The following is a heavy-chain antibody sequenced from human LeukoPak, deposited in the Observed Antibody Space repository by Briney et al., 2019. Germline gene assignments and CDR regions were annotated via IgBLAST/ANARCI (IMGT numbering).Heavy chain of an antibody. J-gene: IGHJ4*02. D-gene: IGHD6-13*01. Sequence: SETLSLTCAVYGGSFSGYYWSWIRQPPGKGLEWIGEINHSGSTNYNPSLKSRVTISVDTSRNQFSLKLSSVTAADTAVYYCARGRGGGIAARGKGYYFDYWGQGTLVTVSS. CDR2: INHSGST. V-gene: IGHV4-34*01. CDR3: ARGRGGGIAARGKGYYFDY. CDR1: GGSFSGYY.